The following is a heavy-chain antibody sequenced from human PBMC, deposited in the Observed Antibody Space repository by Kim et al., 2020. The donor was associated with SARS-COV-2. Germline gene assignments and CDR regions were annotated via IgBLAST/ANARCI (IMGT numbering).Heavy chain of an antibody. V-gene: IGHV3-9*01. CDR3: AKDMRSGTTYSFDY. Sequence: ADSVKGRFIISRDKAKNSLYLQMNSLRAEDTALYYCAKDMRSGTTYSFDYWGQGTLVTVSS. D-gene: IGHD2-2*01. J-gene: IGHJ4*02.